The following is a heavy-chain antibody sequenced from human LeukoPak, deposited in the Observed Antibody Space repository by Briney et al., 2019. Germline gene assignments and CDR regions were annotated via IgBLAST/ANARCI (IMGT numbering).Heavy chain of an antibody. J-gene: IGHJ4*02. CDR2: IRYDGSNK. CDR3: AKGDYRPHDVDY. CDR1: GFTFSNYG. D-gene: IGHD4-11*01. V-gene: IGHV3-30*02. Sequence: GGSLRLSCAASGFTFSNYGMHWVRQAPGKGLEWVTFIRYDGSNKYYADSVKGRFTISRDNSKNTLYLQMNSLRAEDTAVYYCAKGDYRPHDVDYWGQGTLVTVSS.